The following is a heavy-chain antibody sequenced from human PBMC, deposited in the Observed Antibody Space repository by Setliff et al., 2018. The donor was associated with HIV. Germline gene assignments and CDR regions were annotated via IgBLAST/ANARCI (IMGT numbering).Heavy chain of an antibody. Sequence: PSETLSLTCAVYGGSFNDYYWSWIRQPPGKGLEWIGEVNHSGSTSYNPSLESRVSISVDTSKKQFSLKLRSVTAADTAVYYCARGGNLTIFGVVHFDYWGQGTLVTVSS. J-gene: IGHJ4*02. CDR3: ARGGNLTIFGVVHFDY. D-gene: IGHD3-3*01. V-gene: IGHV4-34*01. CDR2: VNHSGST. CDR1: GGSFNDYY.